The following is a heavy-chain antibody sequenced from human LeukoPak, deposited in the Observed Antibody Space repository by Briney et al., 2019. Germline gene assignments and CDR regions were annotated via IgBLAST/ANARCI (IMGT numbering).Heavy chain of an antibody. CDR2: IIPIFGTA. V-gene: IGHV1-69*05. Sequence: SVKVSCKASGGTFGSYAISWVRQAPGQELEWMGRIIPIFGTANYAQKFQGRVTITTDESTSTAYMELSSLRSEDTAVYYCARDRRYYDSSGYYYCFDYWGQGTLVTVSS. CDR1: GGTFGSYA. CDR3: ARDRRYYDSSGYYYCFDY. J-gene: IGHJ4*02. D-gene: IGHD3-22*01.